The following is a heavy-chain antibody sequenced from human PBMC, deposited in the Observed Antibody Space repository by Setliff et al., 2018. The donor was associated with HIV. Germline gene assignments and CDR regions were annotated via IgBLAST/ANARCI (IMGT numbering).Heavy chain of an antibody. J-gene: IGHJ3*01. V-gene: IGHV3-23*01. Sequence: GGSLRLSCDASGFAFSTFDMNWVRQSPGKGLEWVAASGRGGDTAYYADSVKGRFTVSRDDSRNMLFLQMNSLGAEDTAIYYCAKPTSGIYPRSFDLWGQGTMVTVSS. CDR2: SGRGGDTA. CDR1: GFAFSTFD. CDR3: AKPTSGIYPRSFDL. D-gene: IGHD1-26*01.